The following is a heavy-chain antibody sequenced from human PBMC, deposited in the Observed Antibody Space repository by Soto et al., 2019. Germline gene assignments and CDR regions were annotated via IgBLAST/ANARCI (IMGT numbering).Heavy chain of an antibody. V-gene: IGHV4-59*12. CDR3: AREGPPARGAHDYYYGMDV. D-gene: IGHD2-15*01. Sequence: PSETLSLTCTVSGGSINYSYWTWIRQPPGKGLEWIGCISYTGSANYNPSLKSRLTISVDTSKNQFSLKLSSVTAADTAVYYCAREGPPARGAHDYYYGMDVWGQGTTVTVSS. CDR2: ISYTGSA. J-gene: IGHJ6*02. CDR1: GGSINYSY.